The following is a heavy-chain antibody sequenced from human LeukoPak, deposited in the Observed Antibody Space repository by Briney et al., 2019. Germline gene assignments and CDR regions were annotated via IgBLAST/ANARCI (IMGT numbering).Heavy chain of an antibody. CDR3: ARAGKLIPPMKAFDI. D-gene: IGHD3-10*01. CDR2: IYTSGST. V-gene: IGHV4-61*02. J-gene: IGHJ3*02. Sequence: PSETLSLTCTVSGGSISSGSYYWSWIRQPAGKGLEWIGRIYTSGSTNYNPSLKSRVTISLDTSKNQFSLNLSSVTAADTAVYYCARAGKLIPPMKAFDIWGQGTMVTVSS. CDR1: GGSISSGSYY.